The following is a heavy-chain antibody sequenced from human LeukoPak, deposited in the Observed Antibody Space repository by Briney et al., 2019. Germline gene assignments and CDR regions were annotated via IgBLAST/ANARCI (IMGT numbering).Heavy chain of an antibody. CDR1: GYTFTSYY. Sequence: ASVKVSCKASGYTFTSYYINWVRQATGQGLEWMGWMNPNSGNTGYAQKFQGRVTMTRNTSISTAYMELSRLRSEDTAVYYCARGELLRYFDWVYAFDIWGQGTMVTVSS. CDR2: MNPNSGNT. D-gene: IGHD3-9*01. V-gene: IGHV1-8*02. CDR3: ARGELLRYFDWVYAFDI. J-gene: IGHJ3*02.